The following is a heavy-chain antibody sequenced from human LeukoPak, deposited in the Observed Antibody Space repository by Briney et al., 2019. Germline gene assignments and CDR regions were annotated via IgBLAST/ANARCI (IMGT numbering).Heavy chain of an antibody. CDR3: AREGRDGYNEY. J-gene: IGHJ4*02. V-gene: IGHV4-59*01. CDR1: GGSISRYY. CDR2: IYNNAST. D-gene: IGHD5-24*01. Sequence: SETLSLTCSVSGGSISRYYWGWVRQPPGKGLEWIGYIYNNASTSYSPSLKSRLFMSVDTSTNKASLKLRSVTEADTAIYYCAREGRDGYNEYWGQGTLVIVSS.